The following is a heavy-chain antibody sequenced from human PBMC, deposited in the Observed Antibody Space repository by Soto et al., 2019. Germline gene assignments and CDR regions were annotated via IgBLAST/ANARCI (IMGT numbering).Heavy chain of an antibody. CDR3: ARSFNNWFDP. CDR1: GFTFSSYA. Sequence: QVQLVESGGGVVQPGRSLRLSCAASGFTFSSYAMHWVRQAPGKGLEWVAVISYDGSNKYYADSVKGRFTISRDNSKNTPYLQMNSLRAEDTAVYYCARSFNNWFDPWGQGTLVTVSS. V-gene: IGHV3-30-3*01. J-gene: IGHJ5*02. CDR2: ISYDGSNK.